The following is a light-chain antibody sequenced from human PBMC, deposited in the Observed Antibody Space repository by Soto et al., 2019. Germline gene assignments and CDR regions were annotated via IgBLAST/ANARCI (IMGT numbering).Light chain of an antibody. J-gene: IGKJ3*01. CDR3: QQSYSVPS. Sequence: DIQLTQSPFSLSASLGDRVTVTCRASENIDNYLNWYRQKPGEAPKLLIYSASRLQRGVPSRFSGGGSGTDFSLTISSLQSEDFATYYCQQSYSVPSLGPGTKVDIK. V-gene: IGKV1-39*01. CDR2: SAS. CDR1: ENIDNY.